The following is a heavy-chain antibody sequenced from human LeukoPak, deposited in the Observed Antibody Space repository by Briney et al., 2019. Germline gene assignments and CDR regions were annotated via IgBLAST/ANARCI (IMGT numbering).Heavy chain of an antibody. CDR1: GGSISSYY. D-gene: IGHD5-18*01. J-gene: IGHJ4*02. V-gene: IGHV4-4*07. Sequence: SETLSLTCTVSGGSISSYYWSWIRQPAGKGLEWIGRIYTSGSTNYNPSLKRRVTIPIDTSKNQFSLKLTSVPAADTAVYYCAREGVGGYSYGYIYWGQGTLVTVSS. CDR2: IYTSGST. CDR3: AREGVGGYSYGYIY.